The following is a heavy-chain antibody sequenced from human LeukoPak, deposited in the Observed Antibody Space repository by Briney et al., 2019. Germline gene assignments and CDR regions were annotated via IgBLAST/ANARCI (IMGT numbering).Heavy chain of an antibody. Sequence: GGSLRLSCAASGFTFSSYEMNWVRQAPGKGLEWVSYISSSGSTIYYADSVKGRFTISRDNAKNSLYLQMNSLGAEDTAVYYCAELGVTMIGGVWGKGTTVTISS. V-gene: IGHV3-48*03. J-gene: IGHJ6*04. D-gene: IGHD3-10*02. CDR2: ISSSGSTI. CDR1: GFTFSSYE. CDR3: AELGVTMIGGV.